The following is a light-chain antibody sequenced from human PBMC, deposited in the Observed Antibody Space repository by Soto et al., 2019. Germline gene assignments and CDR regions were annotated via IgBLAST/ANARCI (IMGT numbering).Light chain of an antibody. CDR1: SSNIGSHT. Sequence: SVLTQPPSASGTPGQRVTISCSGSSSNIGSHTVNWYQQLPGTAPKLLIYSNNQRPSGVPDRFSGSKSGTSASLAISGLQSEDEADYYCATWDDSLNGLVFGGGTQLTVL. CDR2: SNN. V-gene: IGLV1-44*01. J-gene: IGLJ2*01. CDR3: ATWDDSLNGLV.